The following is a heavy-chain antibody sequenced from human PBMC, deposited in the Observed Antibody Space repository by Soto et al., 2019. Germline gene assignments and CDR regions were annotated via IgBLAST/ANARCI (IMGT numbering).Heavy chain of an antibody. V-gene: IGHV4-34*01. CDR3: ARGWRARSYYYYMDV. Sequence: QVQLQQWGAGLLKPSETLSLTCAVYGGSFSGYCWSWIRQPPGKGLEWIGEINHSGSTNYNPSLKSRVTISVDTSKNQFSLKLSSVTAEDTAVYYCARGWRARSYYYYMDVWGKGTTVTVSS. CDR2: INHSGST. D-gene: IGHD1-1*01. CDR1: GGSFSGYC. J-gene: IGHJ6*03.